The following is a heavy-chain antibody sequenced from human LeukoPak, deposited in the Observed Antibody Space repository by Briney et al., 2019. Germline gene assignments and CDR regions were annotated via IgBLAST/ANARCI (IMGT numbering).Heavy chain of an antibody. J-gene: IGHJ4*02. Sequence: GGSLRLSCAASGFTFSSYGMHWVRQAPGKGREWVAFIWYDGSNKYYADSVKGRFTISRDNSKNTLYLQMNSLRAEDTAVYYCAKERDTAMVTIDYWGQGTLVSVSS. V-gene: IGHV3-30*02. CDR3: AKERDTAMVTIDY. CDR1: GFTFSSYG. D-gene: IGHD5-18*01. CDR2: IWYDGSNK.